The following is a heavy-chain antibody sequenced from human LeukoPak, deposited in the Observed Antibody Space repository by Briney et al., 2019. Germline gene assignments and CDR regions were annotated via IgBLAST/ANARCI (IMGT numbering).Heavy chain of an antibody. CDR2: TWHTGSA. J-gene: IGHJ4*02. CDR1: GSSITTDFY. D-gene: IGHD3-22*01. V-gene: IGHV4-38-2*01. Sequence: KPAETLSLTCSVSGSSITTDFYWAWIRQPPGKGLEGIADTWHTGSAYFNPSLKSRVTMSVDTAKNPLPLRLTSVTAADTAVYLCSRRQYAYDRNGFYTENFFDTWGLGTLVTVSS. CDR3: SRRQYAYDRNGFYTENFFDT.